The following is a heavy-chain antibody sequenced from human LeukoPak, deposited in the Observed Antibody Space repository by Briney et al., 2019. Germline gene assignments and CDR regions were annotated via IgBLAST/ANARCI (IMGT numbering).Heavy chain of an antibody. CDR2: ICHSGST. CDR1: GYSISSGYY. D-gene: IGHD6-19*01. V-gene: IGHV4-38-2*02. Sequence: SETLSLTCTVSGYSISSGYYWGWIRQPPGKGLEWIGSICHSGSTYYNPSLKSRVTISVDTSKNQFSLKLSSVTAADTAVYYCARSGSVAVAGTSHYYYMDVWGKGTTVTVSS. J-gene: IGHJ6*03. CDR3: ARSGSVAVAGTSHYYYMDV.